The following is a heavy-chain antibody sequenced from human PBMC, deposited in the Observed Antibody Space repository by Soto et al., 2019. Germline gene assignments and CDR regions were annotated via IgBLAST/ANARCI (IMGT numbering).Heavy chain of an antibody. CDR3: ATANLGRLPRRADYYYAMDV. V-gene: IGHV3-13*05. D-gene: IGHD1-1*01. J-gene: IGHJ6*02. CDR1: GFSFRAYD. Sequence: EVQLVESGGGSVQPGESLRLSCAASGFSFRAYDMHWVRQRKGKGLEWGSGLGAADDPYYIGSVKGRFSVSRDNPQNSLFLQMTNLRADDTAVDFCATANLGRLPRRADYYYAMDVWGRGATVTFSS. CDR2: LGAADDP.